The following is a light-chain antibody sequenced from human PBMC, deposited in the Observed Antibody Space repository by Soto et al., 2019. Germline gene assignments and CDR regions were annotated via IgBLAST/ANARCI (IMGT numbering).Light chain of an antibody. V-gene: IGKV1-5*01. J-gene: IGKJ4*01. Sequence: DIGMTQSPSTLSASVGDRVTITCRASQSISSWLAWYQQKPGKAPRLLIYDASIIESGVPSRFSGSGSGTEFTLAISSLEPEDFAVYYCQQRHNSPLTFGRGTKVDIK. CDR3: QQRHNSPLT. CDR1: QSISSW. CDR2: DAS.